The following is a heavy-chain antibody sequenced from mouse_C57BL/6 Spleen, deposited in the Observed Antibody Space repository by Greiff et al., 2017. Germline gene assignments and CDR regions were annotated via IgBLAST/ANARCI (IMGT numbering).Heavy chain of an antibody. CDR3: AREAYYGSSFDY. J-gene: IGHJ2*01. CDR2: INPNNGGT. CDR1: GYTFTDYN. Sequence: EVQLQQSGPELVKPGASVKIPCKASGYTFTDYNMDSVKQSHGKSLEWIGDINPNNGGTIYNQKFKGKATLTVDKSSSTAYMELRSLTSEDTAVYYCAREAYYGSSFDYGGQGTTLTVSS. D-gene: IGHD1-1*01. V-gene: IGHV1-18*01.